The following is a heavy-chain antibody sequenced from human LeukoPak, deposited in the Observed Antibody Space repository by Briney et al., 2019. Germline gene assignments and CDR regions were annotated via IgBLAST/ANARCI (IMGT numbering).Heavy chain of an antibody. D-gene: IGHD3-10*01. CDR2: MKQDGNEK. V-gene: IGHV3-7*01. CDR3: ARDRLTMVRGVFDY. J-gene: IGHJ4*02. CDR1: GFTFSSYW. Sequence: GGSLRLSCVASGFTFSSYWMSWVRQAPGKGLEWVANMKQDGNEKYYVDSVKGRFTISRDNAKNSLYLQMNSLRAEDTAVYYCARDRLTMVRGVFDYWGQGTLVTVSS.